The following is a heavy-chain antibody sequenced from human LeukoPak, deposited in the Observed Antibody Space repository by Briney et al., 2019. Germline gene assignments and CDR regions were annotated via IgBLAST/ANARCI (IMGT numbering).Heavy chain of an antibody. D-gene: IGHD3-9*01. CDR3: ARTTLLRYFDGKDV. CDR2: LYYSGSA. V-gene: IGHV4-39*01. Sequence: SETLSLTCAVSGDSITSSSYYWGWIRQPPGKGLEWIGSLYYSGSAYYNPSLKSRVTISVDTSKNQISLNLNSVTAADTAVYYCARTTLLRYFDGKDVWGKGTTVTVSS. J-gene: IGHJ6*04. CDR1: GDSITSSSYY.